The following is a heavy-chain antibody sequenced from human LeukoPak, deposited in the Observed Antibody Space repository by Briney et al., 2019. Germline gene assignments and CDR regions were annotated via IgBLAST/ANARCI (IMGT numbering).Heavy chain of an antibody. CDR3: ARELLTYSNHKLGHYMDV. J-gene: IGHJ6*03. Sequence: GGSLRLPCAASGFTFSSYSMNWVRQAPGKGLEWVSSISSSSSYIYYADSVKGRFTISRENAKNSLYLQMNSLRAEDTALYFCARELLTYSNHKLGHYMDVWGKGTTVTVSS. CDR1: GFTFSSYS. CDR2: ISSSSSYI. D-gene: IGHD4-11*01. V-gene: IGHV3-21*01.